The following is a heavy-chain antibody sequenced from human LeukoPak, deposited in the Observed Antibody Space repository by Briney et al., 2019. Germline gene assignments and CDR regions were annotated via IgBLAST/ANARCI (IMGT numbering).Heavy chain of an antibody. V-gene: IGHV4-59*01. CDR1: GGSISSYY. Sequence: SETLSLTCTVSGGSISSYYWSWIRLPPGKGLEWIGYIYYSGSTNYNPSLKSRVTISVDTSKTQFSLKLSSVTAADTAVYYCARGYCSGGSCYSGWFDPWGQGTLVTVSS. CDR2: IYYSGST. J-gene: IGHJ5*02. D-gene: IGHD2-15*01. CDR3: ARGYCSGGSCYSGWFDP.